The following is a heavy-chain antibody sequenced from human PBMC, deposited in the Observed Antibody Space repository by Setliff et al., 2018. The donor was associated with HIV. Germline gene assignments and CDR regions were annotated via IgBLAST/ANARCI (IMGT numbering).Heavy chain of an antibody. J-gene: IGHJ4*02. V-gene: IGHV1-18*01. Sequence: ASVKVSCKASGYTFLNYGISWVRQTPGRGLEWMAWINVGNGNTKTARKFQGRVALTTDTSTSTAHMELRNLRSDDTAVYYCARVASSSWYYFDYWGQGTLVTVSS. CDR3: ARVASSSWYYFDY. D-gene: IGHD6-13*01. CDR2: INVGNGNT. CDR1: GYTFLNYG.